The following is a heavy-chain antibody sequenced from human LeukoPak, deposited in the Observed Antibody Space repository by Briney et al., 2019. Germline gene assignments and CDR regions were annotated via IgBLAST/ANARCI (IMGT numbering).Heavy chain of an antibody. J-gene: IGHJ4*02. Sequence: GGSLRLSCAASGFTFSSYAMHWVRQAPGKGLEWVAVISYDGSNKYGDSVKGRFTISRDNSKNTLYLQMNSLRAEDTAVYYCAKSSPPPLRYWGQGTLVTVSS. CDR1: GFTFSSYA. CDR3: AKSSPPPLRY. CDR2: ISYDGSNK. V-gene: IGHV3-30*18.